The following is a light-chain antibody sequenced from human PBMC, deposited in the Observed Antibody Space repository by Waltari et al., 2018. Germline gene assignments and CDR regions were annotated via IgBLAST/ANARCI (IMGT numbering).Light chain of an antibody. CDR1: QSVGKY. J-gene: IGKJ1*01. CDR2: HTS. Sequence: EIVLTQSPGTLSLSPGERATLSCWASQSVGKYLAWYQQKPGQAPRLLIYHTSNRATGIPDRFSGSGSGIDFSLTISRLEPEDFAVYYCQHYVRLPATFGQGTKVEIK. CDR3: QHYVRLPAT. V-gene: IGKV3-20*01.